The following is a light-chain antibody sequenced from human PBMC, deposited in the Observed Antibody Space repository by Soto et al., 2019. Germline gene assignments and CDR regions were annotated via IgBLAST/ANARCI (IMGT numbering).Light chain of an antibody. V-gene: IGKV1-5*03. CDR1: QSLNNW. CDR3: QQFNSYVWT. Sequence: DIQMTQSPSTLSASVGDRVTITCRASQSLNNWLAWYQQKPGKAPKLLIYKASSLESGVPSRFSGSGSGTEFTLTVSSLQPDDFATYYCQQFNSYVWTFGQGTRVEIK. CDR2: KAS. J-gene: IGKJ1*01.